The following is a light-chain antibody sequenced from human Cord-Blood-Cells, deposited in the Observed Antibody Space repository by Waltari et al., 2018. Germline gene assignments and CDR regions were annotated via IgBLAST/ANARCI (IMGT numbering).Light chain of an antibody. CDR1: SSNIGAGYD. CDR3: QSYDSSLSGYV. CDR2: GNS. Sequence: QSVLTQPPSVSGAPGQRVTISCTGSSSNIGAGYDVHWYQQLPGTAPKLLISGNSNRPSGFPDRFSGSKSGTAASLPIPGLQAEDEAYYYCQSYDSSLSGYVFGTGTKVTVL. V-gene: IGLV1-40*01. J-gene: IGLJ1*01.